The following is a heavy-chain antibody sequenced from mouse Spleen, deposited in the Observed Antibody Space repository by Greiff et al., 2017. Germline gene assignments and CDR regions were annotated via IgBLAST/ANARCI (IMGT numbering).Heavy chain of an antibody. CDR2: ISTYYGDA. D-gene: IGHD2-4*01. CDR1: GYTFTDYA. V-gene: IGHV1S137*01. CDR3: AYDYDGIHGAMDY. Sequence: QVQLQQSGAELVRPGVSVKISCKGSGYTFTDYAMHWVKQSHAKSLEWIGVISTYYGDASYNQKFKGKATMTVDKSSSTAYMELARLTSEDSAIYYCAYDYDGIHGAMDYWGQGTSVTVSS. J-gene: IGHJ4*01.